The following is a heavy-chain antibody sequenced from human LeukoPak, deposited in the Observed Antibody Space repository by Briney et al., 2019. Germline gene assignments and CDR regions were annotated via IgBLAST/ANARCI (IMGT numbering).Heavy chain of an antibody. CDR1: GFSFSSYG. V-gene: IGHV3-23*01. CDR3: ARGRGYSSSWYFGYYMDV. Sequence: GGSLRLSFAASGFSFSSYGMSWVRQAPGKGLEWVSSISSSDGSTDYADSVKGRFTIFRDNSKKTLYLQMNSLRAEDTAVYYCARGRGYSSSWYFGYYMDVWGKGTTVTVSS. D-gene: IGHD6-13*01. J-gene: IGHJ6*03. CDR2: ISSSDGST.